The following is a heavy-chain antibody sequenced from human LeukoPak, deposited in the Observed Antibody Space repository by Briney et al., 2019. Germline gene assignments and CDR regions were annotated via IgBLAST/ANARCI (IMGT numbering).Heavy chain of an antibody. CDR2: IIPIFGTA. V-gene: IGHV1-69*13. J-gene: IGHJ4*02. CDR1: GGTFSSYA. D-gene: IGHD2-2*02. CDR3: AIYTPSKTFDY. Sequence: SVKVSCKASGGTFSSYAISWVRQAPGQGLEWMGGIIPIFGTANYAQKFQGRVTITADESTSTAYMGLSSLRSADTAVYYCAIYTPSKTFDYWGQGTLVTVSS.